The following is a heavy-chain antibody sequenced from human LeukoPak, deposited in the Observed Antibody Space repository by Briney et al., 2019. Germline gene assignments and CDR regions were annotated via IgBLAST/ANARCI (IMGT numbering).Heavy chain of an antibody. J-gene: IGHJ3*02. CDR3: ARVFRPSLTVFIIRGAFDI. V-gene: IGHV3-23*01. Sequence: GGSLRLSCAASGFTFSTSAMTWVRQAPGKGLEWVSGISGSGATDYADSVKGRFTISRDNDKNSLYLQMNSLRVEDTAVYYCARVFRPSLTVFIIRGAFDIWGQGTMVTVSS. D-gene: IGHD3-3*01. CDR1: GFTFSTSA. CDR2: ISGSGAT.